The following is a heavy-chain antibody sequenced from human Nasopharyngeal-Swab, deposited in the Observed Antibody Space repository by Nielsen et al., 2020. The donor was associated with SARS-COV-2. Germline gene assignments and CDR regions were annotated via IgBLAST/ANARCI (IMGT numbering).Heavy chain of an antibody. V-gene: IGHV4-39*07. CDR2: IYYSGST. Sequence: GSLRLSCTVSGGSISSSSYYWGWIRQPSGKGLEWIGSIYYSGSTYYNPSLKSRVTISVDTSKNQFSLKLSSVTAADTAVYYCATTSARSLWQWQITGGYFDYWGQGTLVTVSS. CDR3: ATTSARSLWQWQITGGYFDY. CDR1: GGSISSSSYY. D-gene: IGHD6-19*01. J-gene: IGHJ4*02.